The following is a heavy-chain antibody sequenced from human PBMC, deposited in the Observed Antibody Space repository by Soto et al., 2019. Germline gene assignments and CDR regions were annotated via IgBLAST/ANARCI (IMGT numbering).Heavy chain of an antibody. J-gene: IGHJ5*02. Sequence: QVQLVESGGGVVQPGRSLRLSCVASGFSFDRYAMDWVRQAPGKGLEWVSLISYDGTHQNYADSVKGRFTVSRDNSKDTLYLQMDNLRPEDTAVYYCAREGAGYCSGGRCFSWFDPWGQGTQVTVSA. CDR2: ISYDGTHQ. D-gene: IGHD2-15*01. CDR3: AREGAGYCSGGRCFSWFDP. V-gene: IGHV3-30-3*01. CDR1: GFSFDRYA.